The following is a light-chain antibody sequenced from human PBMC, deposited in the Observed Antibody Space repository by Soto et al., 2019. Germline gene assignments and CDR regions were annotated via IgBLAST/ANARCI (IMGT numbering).Light chain of an antibody. CDR1: SNDIGGYNY. V-gene: IGLV2-14*03. CDR2: DVS. J-gene: IGLJ2*01. Sequence: QSVLTQPASVSGSPGQSITIPCTGTSNDIGGYNYVSWYQQHPGKVPKLIIFDVSYRPSGISDRFSGSKSGNTASLTISGLPPEDEADYYCSSYGASSTLFGGGTNLTVL. CDR3: SSYGASSTL.